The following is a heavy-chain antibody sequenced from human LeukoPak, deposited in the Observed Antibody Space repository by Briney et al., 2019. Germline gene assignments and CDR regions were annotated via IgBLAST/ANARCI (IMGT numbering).Heavy chain of an antibody. V-gene: IGHV1-2*02. CDR3: ARVVDILTNTDY. D-gene: IGHD3-9*01. CDR2: INPNSGGT. Sequence: ASVKVSCKASGYTFTGYYMHWVRQAPGQGPEWMGWINPNSGGTNYAQKFQGRVTMTRDTSISTAYMELSRLRSDDTAVYYCARVVDILTNTDYWGQGTLVTVSS. J-gene: IGHJ4*02. CDR1: GYTFTGYY.